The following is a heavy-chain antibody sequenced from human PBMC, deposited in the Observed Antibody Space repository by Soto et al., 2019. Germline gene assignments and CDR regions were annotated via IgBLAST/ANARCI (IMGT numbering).Heavy chain of an antibody. D-gene: IGHD1-1*01. CDR1: GDSVSSHSHA. CDR2: TYSTSNWYN. V-gene: IGHV6-1*01. CDR3: ARVIWNDAAFYI. J-gene: IGHJ3*02. Sequence: SQTLSLTCAISGDSVSSHSHAWSWSRQWPSRGLEWLGRTYSTSNWYNDYAASVKSRITINPDTSKNQFSLQLNSVTPEDTAVYYCARVIWNDAAFYIWGQGTMVTVSS.